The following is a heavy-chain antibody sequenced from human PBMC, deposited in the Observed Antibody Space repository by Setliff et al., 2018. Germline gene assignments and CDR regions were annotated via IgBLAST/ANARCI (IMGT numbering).Heavy chain of an antibody. CDR2: IYYSGST. V-gene: IGHV4-39*07. Sequence: PSETLSLTCTVSGGSISSSSYYWGWTRQPPGKGLEWIGSIYYSGSTYYNPSLKSRVTISVDTSKNQFSLKLSSVTAADTAVYYCARAEYYYGSGSFHPYYMDVWGQGTTVTVSS. J-gene: IGHJ6*03. D-gene: IGHD3-10*01. CDR1: GGSISSSSYY. CDR3: ARAEYYYGSGSFHPYYMDV.